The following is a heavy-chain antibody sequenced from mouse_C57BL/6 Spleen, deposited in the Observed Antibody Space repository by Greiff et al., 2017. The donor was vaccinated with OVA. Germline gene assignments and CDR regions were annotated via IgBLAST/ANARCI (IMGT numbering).Heavy chain of an antibody. CDR3: ARGCSNYENYFDY. CDR2: ISSGSSTI. CDR1: GFTFSDYG. V-gene: IGHV5-17*01. D-gene: IGHD2-5*01. Sequence: EVHLVESGGGLVKPGGSLKLSCAASGFTFSDYGMHWVRQAPEKGLEWVAYISSGSSTIYYADTVKGRFTISRDNAKNTLFLQMTSLRSEDTAMYYCARGCSNYENYFDYWGQGTTLTVSS. J-gene: IGHJ2*01.